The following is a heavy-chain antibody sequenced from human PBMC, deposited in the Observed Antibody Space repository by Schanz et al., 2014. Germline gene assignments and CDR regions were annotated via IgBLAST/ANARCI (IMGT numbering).Heavy chain of an antibody. CDR2: ISYYGNNE. CDR3: AKDNQDCSSASCYLRKNYYMAI. D-gene: IGHD2-2*01. Sequence: QVQLVESGGGVAQPGRSLRLSCAASGFTFSSYGMHWVRQSPGKGLEWVALISYYGNNEYYADSVKGRFTISRDSSKNTLYLQMNSLRAEDTSVYYCAKDNQDCSSASCYLRKNYYMAICGKGPTITVSS. J-gene: IGHJ6*03. V-gene: IGHV3-30*18. CDR1: GFTFSSYG.